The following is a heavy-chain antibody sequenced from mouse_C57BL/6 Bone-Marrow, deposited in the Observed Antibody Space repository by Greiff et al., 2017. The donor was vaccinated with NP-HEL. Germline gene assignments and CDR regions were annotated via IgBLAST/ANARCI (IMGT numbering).Heavy chain of an antibody. V-gene: IGHV1-54*01. CDR3: ARSHKGYGSSDLYWYFDV. D-gene: IGHD1-1*01. CDR1: GYAFTNYL. Sequence: QVQLQQSGAELVRPGTSVKVSCKASGYAFTNYLIEWVKQRPGQGLEWIGVINPGRGGTNYNEKFKGKATLTADKSSSTAYMQLSSLTSEDSAVYFCARSHKGYGSSDLYWYFDVWGTGTTVTVSS. CDR2: INPGRGGT. J-gene: IGHJ1*03.